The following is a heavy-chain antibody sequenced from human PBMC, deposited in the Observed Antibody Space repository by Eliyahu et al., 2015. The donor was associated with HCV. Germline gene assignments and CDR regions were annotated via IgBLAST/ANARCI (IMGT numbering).Heavy chain of an antibody. CDR2: VYSSGST. D-gene: IGHD2-15*01. Sequence: PGLVKPSETLSLICTVSGGSISNYYWSWIRQPAGKGLEWIGRVYSSGSTNYNPSLTSRVTISIDTSKTQFSLILFSVTAADTAMYYCARESHTPLYCSGGTCSSHYFDYWGQGTLVTVSS. V-gene: IGHV4-4*07. CDR3: ARESHTPLYCSGGTCSSHYFDY. CDR1: GGSISNYY. J-gene: IGHJ4*02.